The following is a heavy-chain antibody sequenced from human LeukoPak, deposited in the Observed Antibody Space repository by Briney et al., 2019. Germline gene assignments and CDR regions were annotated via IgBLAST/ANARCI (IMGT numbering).Heavy chain of an antibody. J-gene: IGHJ4*02. CDR3: ARSEVFFDY. CDR2: IYYSGST. CDR1: GDSINDHY. V-gene: IGHV4-59*08. D-gene: IGHD1-14*01. Sequence: SETLSLTCTVSGDSINDHYWSWIRQPPGKGLEWIGYIYYSGSTNYNPSLKSRVTISVDTSKNQFSLKLSSVTAADTAVYYCARSEVFFDYWGQGTLVTVSS.